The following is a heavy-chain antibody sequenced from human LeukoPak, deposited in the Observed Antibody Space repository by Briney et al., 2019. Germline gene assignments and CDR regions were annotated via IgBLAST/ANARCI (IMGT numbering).Heavy chain of an antibody. Sequence: PSETLSLTCTVSGGSISGGTDYWGWIRQPPGKGLEWIGSIYYSGSTYYNPSLNSRVTISVDTSKKQFSLKLSSVTAADTAVYYCARHPGPSKFDYWGQGTLATVSS. J-gene: IGHJ4*02. V-gene: IGHV4-39*07. CDR1: GGSISGGTDY. CDR2: IYYSGST. CDR3: ARHPGPSKFDY.